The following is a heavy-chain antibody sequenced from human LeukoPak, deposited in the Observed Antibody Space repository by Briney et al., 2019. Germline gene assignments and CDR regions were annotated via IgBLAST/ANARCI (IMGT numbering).Heavy chain of an antibody. V-gene: IGHV3-48*03. CDR2: ISSSGSTI. J-gene: IGHJ5*02. CDR3: AREGSGSYYNPNWFDP. CDR1: RFTFSSYE. D-gene: IGHD3-10*01. Sequence: GGSLRLSCAASRFTFSSYEMNWVRQAPGKGLEWVSYISSSGSTIYYADSVKGRFTISRDNAKNSLYLQMNSLRAEDTAVYYCAREGSGSYYNPNWFDPWGQGTLVTVSS.